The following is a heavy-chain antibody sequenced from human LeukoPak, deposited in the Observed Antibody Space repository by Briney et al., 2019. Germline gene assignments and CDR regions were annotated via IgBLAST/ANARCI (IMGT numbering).Heavy chain of an antibody. CDR3: ARVWGLAVAGGEIEY. CDR1: GFTFSSYS. V-gene: IGHV3-48*02. J-gene: IGHJ4*02. CDR2: ISSSGTTI. D-gene: IGHD6-13*01. Sequence: PGGSLRLSCAASGFTFSSYSMNWVRQAPGKGLEWVSYISSSGTTIYYADSVKGRFTISRDNAKHALYLQMNSLRDEDTAVYYCARVWGLAVAGGEIEYWAGGTGVSVPS.